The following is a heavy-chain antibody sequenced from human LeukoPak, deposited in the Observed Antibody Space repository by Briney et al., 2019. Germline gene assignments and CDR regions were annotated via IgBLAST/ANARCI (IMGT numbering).Heavy chain of an antibody. CDR1: GGSISCGGYS. Sequence: LSLTYAVSGGSISCGGYSWSWIRQPPGKGLEWIGHIYHSGSAYYNSSLKSRVTISVDTTTSQLYLNLSSVTAPDTAFYYCARDSEVGSFDPWGQGTLVTVSS. D-gene: IGHD1-26*01. V-gene: IGHV4-30-4*07. CDR3: ARDSEVGSFDP. CDR2: IYHSGSA. J-gene: IGHJ5*02.